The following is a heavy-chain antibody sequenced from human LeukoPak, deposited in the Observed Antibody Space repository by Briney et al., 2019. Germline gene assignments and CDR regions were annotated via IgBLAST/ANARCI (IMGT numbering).Heavy chain of an antibody. Sequence: SETLSLTCSVSDDSITIYYWTWIRQPPGKGLEWIGYIDHTGTTNYNPSLNSRVTISRDTSKNHFSLQLSSVTAADTAVYYCAREGKDIVVVPAAMRYYYYMDVWGKGTTVTISS. V-gene: IGHV4-59*01. CDR1: DDSITIYY. CDR2: IDHTGTT. D-gene: IGHD2-2*01. J-gene: IGHJ6*03. CDR3: AREGKDIVVVPAAMRYYYYMDV.